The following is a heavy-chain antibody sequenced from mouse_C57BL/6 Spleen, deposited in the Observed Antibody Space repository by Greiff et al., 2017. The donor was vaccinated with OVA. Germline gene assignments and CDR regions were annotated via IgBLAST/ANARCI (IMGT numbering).Heavy chain of an antibody. V-gene: IGHV14-4*01. Sequence: EVQLQESGAELVRPGASVKLSCTASGFNIKDDYMHWVKQRPEQGLEWIGWIDPENGDTEYASKFQGKATITADTSSNTAYLQLSSLTSEDTAVYYCTTSGYDYDPYYFDDWGQGTTLTVSS. J-gene: IGHJ2*01. D-gene: IGHD2-4*01. CDR3: TTSGYDYDPYYFDD. CDR2: IDPENGDT. CDR1: GFNIKDDY.